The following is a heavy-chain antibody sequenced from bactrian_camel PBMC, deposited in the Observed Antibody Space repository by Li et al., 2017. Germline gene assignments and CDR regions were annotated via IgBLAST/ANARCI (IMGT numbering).Heavy chain of an antibody. CDR1: GYTGVDNC. CDR3: AAGRGCPRSVATRWALVPVHYNY. CDR2: IYTPSSVT. Sequence: HVQLVESGGGSVPAGGSLRLSCAASGYTGVDNCMAWFRQAPGKEREGVASIYTPSSVTYYADSVKGRFTVSQDNAKNTVYLQMKSLKPEDTAMYYCAAGRGCPRSVATRWALVPVHYNYWGQGTQVTVS. J-gene: IGHJ4*01. V-gene: IGHV3S6*01. D-gene: IGHD7*01.